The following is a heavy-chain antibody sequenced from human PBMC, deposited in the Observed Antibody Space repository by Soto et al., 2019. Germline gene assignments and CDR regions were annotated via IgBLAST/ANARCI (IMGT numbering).Heavy chain of an antibody. D-gene: IGHD3-22*01. V-gene: IGHV3-23*01. CDR2: ISGSGGST. Sequence: PGGSLRLSCAASGFTFSSYAMSWVRQAPGKGLEWVSAISGSGGSTYYADSVKGRFTISRDNSKNTLYLQMNSLRAEDTAVYYCAKPPSSSGYHPLDYWGQGTLVTVSS. J-gene: IGHJ4*02. CDR1: GFTFSSYA. CDR3: AKPPSSSGYHPLDY.